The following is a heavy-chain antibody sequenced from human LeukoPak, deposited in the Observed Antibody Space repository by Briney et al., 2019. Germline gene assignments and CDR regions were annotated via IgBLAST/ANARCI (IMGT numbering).Heavy chain of an antibody. CDR2: IYYSGST. Sequence: SETLSLTCAVYGVSFSGYYWSWIRQPPGKGLEWIGYIYYSGSTNYNPSLKSRVTISVDTSKNQFSLKLSSVTAADTAVYYCATQYYDFWSGLAGGYYYYGIDVWGQGTTVTVSS. CDR1: GVSFSGYY. J-gene: IGHJ6*02. CDR3: ATQYYDFWSGLAGGYYYYGIDV. V-gene: IGHV4-59*01. D-gene: IGHD3-3*01.